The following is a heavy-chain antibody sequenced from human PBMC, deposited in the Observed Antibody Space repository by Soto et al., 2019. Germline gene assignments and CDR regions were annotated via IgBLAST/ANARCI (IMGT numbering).Heavy chain of an antibody. CDR2: ISYDGSNK. CDR1: GFTFSSYA. J-gene: IGHJ4*02. CDR3: ARGDSGWYSSYFDY. D-gene: IGHD6-19*01. V-gene: IGHV3-30-3*01. Sequence: QVQLVESGGGVVQPGRSLRLSCAASGFTFSSYAMHWVRQAPGKGLEWVTVISYDGSNKYYADSVKGRFTISRENSKNTLYLQMKSLRAEETTVYYCARGDSGWYSSYFDYWVKGTLVTVSS.